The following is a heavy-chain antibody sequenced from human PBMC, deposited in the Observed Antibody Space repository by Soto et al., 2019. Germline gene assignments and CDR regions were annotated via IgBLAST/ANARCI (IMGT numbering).Heavy chain of an antibody. CDR2: ISGSGGST. D-gene: IGHD3-3*01. CDR3: AKSPRGGDFWSGYGAFDI. Sequence: GGSLRLSCAASGFTFSSYAMSWVRQAPGKGLEWVSAISGSGGSTYYADSAKGRFTISRDNSKNTLYLQMNSLRAEDTAVYYCAKSPRGGDFWSGYGAFDIWGQGTMVTVSS. J-gene: IGHJ3*02. V-gene: IGHV3-23*01. CDR1: GFTFSSYA.